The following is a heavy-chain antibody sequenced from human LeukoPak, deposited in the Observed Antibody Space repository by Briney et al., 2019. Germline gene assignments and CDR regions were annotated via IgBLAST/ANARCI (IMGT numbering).Heavy chain of an antibody. V-gene: IGHV4-59*01. Sequence: SETLSLTCTVSGGSISSYYWSWIRQPPGKGLEWIGYIYYSGSTNYNPSLKSRVTISVDTSKNQFSLKLSSVTAADTAVYYCAREGIYCSSTSCYEDYFDYWGQGTLVTVSS. CDR1: GGSISSYY. CDR2: IYYSGST. D-gene: IGHD2-2*01. CDR3: AREGIYCSSTSCYEDYFDY. J-gene: IGHJ4*02.